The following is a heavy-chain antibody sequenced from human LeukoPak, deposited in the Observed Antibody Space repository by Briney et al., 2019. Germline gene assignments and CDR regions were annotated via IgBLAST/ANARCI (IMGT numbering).Heavy chain of an antibody. CDR3: STYPYDSSAT. J-gene: IGHJ4*02. CDR2: IYPGDSDT. CDR1: GYRFTNYW. D-gene: IGHD3-22*01. Sequence: GESLKISCKGSGYRFTNYWIGWVRQMPGKGLEWMGIIYPGDSDTRYSPSFQGQVTISVDTSISTAYLQWRSLKASDTAMYYCSTYPYDSSATWGQGTLVTVSS. V-gene: IGHV5-51*01.